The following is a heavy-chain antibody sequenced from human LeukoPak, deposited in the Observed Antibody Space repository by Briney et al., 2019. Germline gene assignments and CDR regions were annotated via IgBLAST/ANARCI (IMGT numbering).Heavy chain of an antibody. D-gene: IGHD1-7*01. V-gene: IGHV3-66*01. Sequence: GGSLRLSCAASGFTVSTNHMSWVRQAPGKGLEWVSVIYRGDYTSYADSAKGRFTISRDNSKNTLYLQMNSLRAEDTAVYYCARASPSTTGSDSWGQGTLVTVSS. CDR3: ARASPSTTGSDS. J-gene: IGHJ4*02. CDR2: IYRGDYT. CDR1: GFTVSTNH.